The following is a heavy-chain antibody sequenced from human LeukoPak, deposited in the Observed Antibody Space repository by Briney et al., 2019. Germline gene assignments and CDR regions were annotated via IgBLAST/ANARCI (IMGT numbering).Heavy chain of an antibody. V-gene: IGHV3-30*18. D-gene: IGHD2-15*01. Sequence: AGGSLRLSCAASGFTFSSYWMSWVRQAPGKGLEWVAVISYDGSNKYYADSVKGRFTISRDNSKNTLYLQMNSLRAEDTAVYYCAKDLLRWAFDYWGQGTLVTVSS. J-gene: IGHJ4*02. CDR3: AKDLLRWAFDY. CDR2: ISYDGSNK. CDR1: GFTFSSYW.